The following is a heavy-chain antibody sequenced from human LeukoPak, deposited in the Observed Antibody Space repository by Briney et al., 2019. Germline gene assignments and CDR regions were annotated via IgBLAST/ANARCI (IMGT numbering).Heavy chain of an antibody. D-gene: IGHD3-10*01. CDR2: IYTSGST. J-gene: IGHJ3*02. Sequence: SQTLSLTCTVSGGSISTGTYYWSWIRQPAGKGLEWIRRIYTSGSTNYNPSLKSRVTISVDTSKNQFSLKLNSVTAADTAVYYCARGDYYGSGSYYNSAFDIWGQGTMVTVSS. CDR3: ARGDYYGSGSYYNSAFDI. CDR1: GGSISTGTYY. V-gene: IGHV4-61*02.